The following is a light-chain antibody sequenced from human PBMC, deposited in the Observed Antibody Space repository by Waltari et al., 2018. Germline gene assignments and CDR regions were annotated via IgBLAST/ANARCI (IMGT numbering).Light chain of an antibody. CDR2: AAS. CDR3: QQGYSAPRT. CDR1: QSLSYY. J-gene: IGKJ1*01. V-gene: IGKV1-39*01. Sequence: DIQMTQSPSSLSASVGDRVSITCRASQSLSYYVNWYQQKPGKAPKLLIHAASSLQSGVPARFSGSGSGTDFTLTISSLQPEDSATYYCQQGYSAPRTFGQGTKVEI.